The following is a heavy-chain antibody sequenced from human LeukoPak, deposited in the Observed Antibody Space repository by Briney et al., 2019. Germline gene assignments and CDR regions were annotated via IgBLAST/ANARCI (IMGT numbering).Heavy chain of an antibody. Sequence: SVKVSCKASGGTFSSYAISWVRQAPGQGLEWMGRIIPIFGTANYAQKFQGRVTITTDESTSTAYMELSGLRSEDTAVYYCARDGFWSGGPIDYWGQGTLVTVSS. V-gene: IGHV1-69*05. D-gene: IGHD3-3*01. J-gene: IGHJ4*02. CDR2: IIPIFGTA. CDR1: GGTFSSYA. CDR3: ARDGFWSGGPIDY.